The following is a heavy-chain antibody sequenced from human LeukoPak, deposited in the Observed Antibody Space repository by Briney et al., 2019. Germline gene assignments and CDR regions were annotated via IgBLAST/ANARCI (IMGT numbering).Heavy chain of an antibody. D-gene: IGHD3-16*01. CDR3: ARGLYYYGTDAFDI. Sequence: GGSLRLSCAAPGFSFSSYSMNWVRQAPGRGLQWVSSISASGNYIYYADSVKGRFTISRDSAENSLYLQMNSLGAEDTAVYYCARGLYYYGTDAFDIWGQGTMVTVS. CDR1: GFSFSSYS. J-gene: IGHJ3*02. V-gene: IGHV3-21*01. CDR2: ISASGNYI.